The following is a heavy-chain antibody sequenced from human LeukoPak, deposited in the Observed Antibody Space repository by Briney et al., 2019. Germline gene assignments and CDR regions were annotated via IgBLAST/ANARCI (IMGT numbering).Heavy chain of an antibody. D-gene: IGHD5-24*01. V-gene: IGHV3-23*01. CDR1: GFTFSSHA. Sequence: GGSLRLSCAASGFTFSSHAMIWVRQAPGKGLEWVSPISATGGSTYYADSVKGRFTISRDNSTNTLYLQMNSLRADDTAVYYCGRYDYNRCVAYWGQGTLVAVSS. CDR3: GRYDYNRCVAY. CDR2: ISATGGST. J-gene: IGHJ4*02.